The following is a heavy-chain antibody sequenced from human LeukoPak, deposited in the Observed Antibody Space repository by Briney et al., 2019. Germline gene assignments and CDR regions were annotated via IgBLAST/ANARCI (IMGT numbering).Heavy chain of an antibody. CDR1: GGSFSGYY. Sequence: PSETLSLTCAVYGGSFSGYYWSWIRQPPGKGLEWIGEINHSGSTNYNLSLKSRVTISVDTSKNQFSLKLSSVTAADTAVYYCARGFPQKGKYYDYVWGSYRYTYFDYWGQGTLVTVSS. V-gene: IGHV4-34*01. D-gene: IGHD3-16*02. J-gene: IGHJ4*02. CDR2: INHSGST. CDR3: ARGFPQKGKYYDYVWGSYRYTYFDY.